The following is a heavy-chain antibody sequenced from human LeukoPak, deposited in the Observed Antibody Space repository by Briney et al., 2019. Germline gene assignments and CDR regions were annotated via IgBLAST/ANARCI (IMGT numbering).Heavy chain of an antibody. D-gene: IGHD3-22*01. Sequence: VASVKVSCKASGYTFTGYYMHWVRQAPGQGLEWMGWINPNSGGTNYAQKFQGRVTMTRDTSISTAYMELSRLRSDDTAVYYCARDWLLSDSSGYGVYWGQGTLVTVSS. V-gene: IGHV1-2*02. CDR1: GYTFTGYY. J-gene: IGHJ4*02. CDR2: INPNSGGT. CDR3: ARDWLLSDSSGYGVY.